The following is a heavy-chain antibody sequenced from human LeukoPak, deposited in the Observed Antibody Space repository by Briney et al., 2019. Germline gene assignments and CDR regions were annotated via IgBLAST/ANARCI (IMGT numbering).Heavy chain of an antibody. CDR2: ISYDGSNK. D-gene: IGHD3-10*01. CDR3: AKDYGVY. V-gene: IGHV3-30*04. J-gene: IGHJ4*02. Sequence: GGSLRLSCTTSGFSFGDNSINWIRQAPGKGLEWVAVISYDGSNKYYADSVKGRFTISRDNSKNTLYLQMNSLRAEDTAVYYCAKDYGVYWGQGTLVTVSS. CDR1: GFSFGDNS.